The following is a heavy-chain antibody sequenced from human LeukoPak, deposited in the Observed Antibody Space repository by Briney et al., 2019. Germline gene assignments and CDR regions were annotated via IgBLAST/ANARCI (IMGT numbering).Heavy chain of an antibody. J-gene: IGHJ6*02. CDR3: ARETPPGYYGSGPSYYYYGMDV. Sequence: GGSLRLSCAASGFIFSSYGMHWVRQAPGKGLEWVAVIWYDGSNKYYADSVKGRFTISRDNSKNTLYLQMNSLRAEDTAVYYCARETPPGYYGSGPSYYYYGMDVWGQGTTVTVSS. D-gene: IGHD3-10*01. V-gene: IGHV3-33*01. CDR1: GFIFSSYG. CDR2: IWYDGSNK.